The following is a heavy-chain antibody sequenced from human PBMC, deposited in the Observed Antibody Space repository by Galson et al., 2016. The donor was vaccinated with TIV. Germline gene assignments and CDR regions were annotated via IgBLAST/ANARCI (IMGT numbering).Heavy chain of an antibody. CDR1: GGSISSYY. V-gene: IGHV4-4*07. D-gene: IGHD6-19*01. CDR3: ARQSLAVAGAPFDP. CDR2: IYSSGST. Sequence: ETLSLTCTVSGGSISSYYWSWIRQPAGKGLEWIGRIYSSGSTKYNTSLKSRVTMSVDTSKNQFSLNLKSVSAADTAVYYCARQSLAVAGAPFDPWGQGTLVTVSS. J-gene: IGHJ5*02.